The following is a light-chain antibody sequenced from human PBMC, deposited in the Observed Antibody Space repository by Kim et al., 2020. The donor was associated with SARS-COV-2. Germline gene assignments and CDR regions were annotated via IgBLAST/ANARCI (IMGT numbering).Light chain of an antibody. Sequence: EIVLTQSPGTLSLSPGERATLSCRASQSVSSSYLAWYQQKPGQAARLLIYGASSRATGIPDRFSGSGSGTDFTLTISRLEPEDFAVYYCQHYGASPLTFGGGTKVDIK. CDR1: QSVSSSY. CDR3: QHYGASPLT. J-gene: IGKJ4*01. CDR2: GAS. V-gene: IGKV3-20*01.